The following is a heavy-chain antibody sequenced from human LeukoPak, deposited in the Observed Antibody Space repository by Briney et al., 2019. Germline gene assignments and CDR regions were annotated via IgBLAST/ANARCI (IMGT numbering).Heavy chain of an antibody. J-gene: IGHJ6*02. D-gene: IGHD4-17*01. V-gene: IGHV3-30*04. Sequence: PGGSLRLSCAASGFTFSSYAMHWVRQAPGKGLEWVAVISYDGSNKYYADSVKGRFTISRDNSKNTLYLQMNSLRAEDTAVYYCARDEEAPGAIYYYGMDVWGQGTTVTVSS. CDR2: ISYDGSNK. CDR3: ARDEEAPGAIYYYGMDV. CDR1: GFTFSSYA.